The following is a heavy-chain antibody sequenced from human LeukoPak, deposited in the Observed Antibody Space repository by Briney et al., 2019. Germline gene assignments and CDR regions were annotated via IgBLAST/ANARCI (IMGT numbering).Heavy chain of an antibody. J-gene: IGHJ4*02. CDR2: ISHSGST. D-gene: IGHD6-13*01. V-gene: IGHV4-59*01. Sequence: SETLSLTCTVSGGSRRNYYWSWIRQPPGKGLEWIGYISHSGSTNYSPSLKSRVTISVDTSKNQFSLKLSSVTAADTAVYYCVKIAAAGSKDYFDYWGQGTLVTVSS. CDR3: VKIAAAGSKDYFDY. CDR1: GGSRRNYY.